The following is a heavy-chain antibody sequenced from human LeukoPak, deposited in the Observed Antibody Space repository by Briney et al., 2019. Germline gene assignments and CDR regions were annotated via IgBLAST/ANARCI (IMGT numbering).Heavy chain of an antibody. J-gene: IGHJ4*02. CDR2: IHYTGTT. CDR1: GGSIRSSTYY. D-gene: IGHD3-22*01. Sequence: SEPLSLTCTVSGGSIRSSTYYWAWIRQPPGKGLEWIGTIHYTGTTYYNPSLKSRVTISVDTSKNQFSLNLSSVTAADTTFYYCARLGGYYDPPDYWGQGTLVTVSS. CDR3: ARLGGYYDPPDY. V-gene: IGHV4-39*01.